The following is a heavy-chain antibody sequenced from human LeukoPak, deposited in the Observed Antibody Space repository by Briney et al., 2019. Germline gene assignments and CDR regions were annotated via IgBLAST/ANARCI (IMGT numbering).Heavy chain of an antibody. CDR2: IYHSGST. CDR1: GGSISSSNW. CDR3: ARVGAYSGYDSDAFDI. Sequence: SGTLSLTCAVSGGSISSSNWWSWVRQPPGKGLEWIGEIYHSGSTNCNPSLKSRVTISVDKSKNQFSLKLSSVTAADTAVYYCARVGAYSGYDSDAFDIWGQGTMVTVSS. V-gene: IGHV4-4*02. D-gene: IGHD5-12*01. J-gene: IGHJ3*02.